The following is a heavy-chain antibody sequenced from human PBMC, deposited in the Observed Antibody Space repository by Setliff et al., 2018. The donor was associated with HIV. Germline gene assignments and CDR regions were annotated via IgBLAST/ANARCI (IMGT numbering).Heavy chain of an antibody. CDR3: ARPVGAMGFDP. Sequence: PGGSLRLSCAASGFTFDDYAMHWVRQAPGKGLEWVSGISWNSGSIGYADSVKGRVTFTRDTFASTAYMELSSLRSEDTAVYYCARPVGAMGFDPWGQGTLVTVSS. V-gene: IGHV3-9*01. D-gene: IGHD1-26*01. J-gene: IGHJ5*02. CDR2: ISWNSGSI. CDR1: GFTFDDYA.